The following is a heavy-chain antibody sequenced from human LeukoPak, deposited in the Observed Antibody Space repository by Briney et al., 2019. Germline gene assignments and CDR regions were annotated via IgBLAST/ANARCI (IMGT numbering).Heavy chain of an antibody. J-gene: IGHJ4*02. Sequence: ASVKVSCKASGGTFSSYAISWVRQAPGQGLEWMGWINPNSGGTNYAQKFQGRVTMTRDTSISTAYMELSRLRSDDTAVYYCAPQDSPYHYDSSGYHYWGQGTLVTVSS. CDR3: APQDSPYHYDSSGYHY. CDR1: GGTFSSYA. CDR2: INPNSGGT. V-gene: IGHV1-2*02. D-gene: IGHD3-22*01.